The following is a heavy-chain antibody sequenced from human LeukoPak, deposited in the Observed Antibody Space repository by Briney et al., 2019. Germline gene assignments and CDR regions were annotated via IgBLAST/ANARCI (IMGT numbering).Heavy chain of an antibody. V-gene: IGHV4-39*01. J-gene: IGHJ6*02. CDR2: IYETGST. Sequence: SETPSLTCAVSGGSISSSTYYWGWIRQPPGKGLEWIGCIYETGSTYYKPSLKSRVTILVDTSKNQFSLKLTSVTAADTAVYYCARHSGSGYYSYFYTMDVWGQGATVAVSS. CDR3: ARHSGSGYYSYFYTMDV. D-gene: IGHD2-15*01. CDR1: GGSISSSTYY.